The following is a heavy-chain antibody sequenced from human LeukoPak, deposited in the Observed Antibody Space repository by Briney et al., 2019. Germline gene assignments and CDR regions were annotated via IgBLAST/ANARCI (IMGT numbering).Heavy chain of an antibody. J-gene: IGHJ4*02. D-gene: IGHD4-17*01. Sequence: GRSLRLSCAASGFTFDDYAMHWVRQAPGKGLEWVSAISGSGGSTYYADSVKGRFPISRDNSKNTLYLQMNSLRAEDTAVYYCAKLLYGDYVNYFDYWGQGTLVTVSS. V-gene: IGHV3-23*01. CDR2: ISGSGGST. CDR1: GFTFDDYA. CDR3: AKLLYGDYVNYFDY.